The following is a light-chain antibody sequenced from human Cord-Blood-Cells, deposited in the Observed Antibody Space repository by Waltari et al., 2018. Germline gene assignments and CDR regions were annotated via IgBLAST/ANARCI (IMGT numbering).Light chain of an antibody. CDR2: DGS. CDR1: SSDVGGYNL. J-gene: IGLJ1*01. CDR3: CSSAGSSTLYV. Sequence: QSALTQPASVSGSPGQSITISCTGTSSDVGGYNLVSWYQQHPGKAPTLMIYDGSKRPSGVFSRFSGSKSGNTASLTISGLQAEDDADYYCCSSAGSSTLYVFGAGTKVTVL. V-gene: IGLV2-23*01.